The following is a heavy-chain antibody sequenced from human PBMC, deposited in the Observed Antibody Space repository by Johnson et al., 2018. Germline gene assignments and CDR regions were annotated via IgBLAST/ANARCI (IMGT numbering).Heavy chain of an antibody. CDR2: VFHRGTT. CDR1: GGSIDRYY. J-gene: IGHJ6*02. CDR3: ARSAVPGYYFYGLDV. D-gene: IGHD4-17*01. Sequence: QVQLQESGPGLVKXSETXSLXCSVSGGSIDRYYWNWIRQSPRRGLEWIGSVFHRGTTTFNPSLSGRFTMSVETSKNEFSLKLTSVTVADTAIYYCARSAVPGYYFYGLDVWGQGTTVAVSS. V-gene: IGHV4-59*01.